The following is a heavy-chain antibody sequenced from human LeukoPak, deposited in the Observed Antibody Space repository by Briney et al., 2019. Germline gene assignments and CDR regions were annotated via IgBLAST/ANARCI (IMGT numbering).Heavy chain of an antibody. CDR2: IKSKTAGGTT. CDR3: TASPYARLDY. V-gene: IGHV3-15*01. J-gene: IGHJ4*02. D-gene: IGHD6-6*01. Sequence: GGALRLSCAASGFTVSSNYMSWVRQAPGKGLEWVGRIKSKTAGGTTDYAAPVKGRFTISRDDSKDTLYLQMNSLETEDTAVYYCTASPYARLDYWGQGTLVTVSS. CDR1: GFTVSSNY.